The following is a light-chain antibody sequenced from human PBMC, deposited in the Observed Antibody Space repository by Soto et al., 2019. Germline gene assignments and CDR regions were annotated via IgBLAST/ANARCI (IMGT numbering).Light chain of an antibody. V-gene: IGKV3-15*01. CDR1: QSVSSN. CDR2: GAS. J-gene: IGKJ1*01. CDR3: QQYNHWPRT. Sequence: EIVMTQSPATLSVSPGERATLSCRASQSVSSNLAWYQQKPGQAPRLLIYGASTRATGIPARFSGSGSGTEFTLTISSLQSEDFAVYHCQQYNHWPRTFGQGTKVELK.